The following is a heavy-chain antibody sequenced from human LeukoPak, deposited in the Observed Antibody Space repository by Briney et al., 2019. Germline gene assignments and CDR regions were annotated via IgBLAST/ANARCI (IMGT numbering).Heavy chain of an antibody. CDR3: ARQSSPELELRRAHFDY. CDR1: GGSISSRSYF. V-gene: IGHV4-39*01. Sequence: PSETLSLTCTVFGGSISSRSYFWGWIRLPPGKGLEWIGSIYYSGGTYYNPSVKSRVTISVDTSKNQFSLKLNSVTAADTAVYYCARQSSPELELRRAHFDYWGQGTLVTVSS. D-gene: IGHD1-7*01. CDR2: IYYSGGT. J-gene: IGHJ4*02.